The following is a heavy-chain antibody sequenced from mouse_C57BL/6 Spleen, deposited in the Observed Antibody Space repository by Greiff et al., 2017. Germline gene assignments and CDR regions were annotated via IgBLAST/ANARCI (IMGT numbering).Heavy chain of an antibody. CDR2: IDPSDSYT. V-gene: IGHV1-69*01. CDR1: GYTFTSYW. Sequence: VQLQQPGAELVMPGASVKLSCKASGYTFTSYWMHWVKQRPGQGLEWIGEIDPSDSYTNYNQKFKGKSTLTVDKSSSTAYMQLSSLTSEDSAVXYCARSKTAQATTFAYWGQGTLVTVSA. CDR3: ARSKTAQATTFAY. J-gene: IGHJ3*01. D-gene: IGHD3-2*02.